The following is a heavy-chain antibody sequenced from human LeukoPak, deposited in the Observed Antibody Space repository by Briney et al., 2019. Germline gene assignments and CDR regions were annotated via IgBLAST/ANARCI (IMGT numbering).Heavy chain of an antibody. CDR1: AFSVTSNY. V-gene: IGHV3-21*01. D-gene: IGHD5-18*01. CDR3: ARPDTAMVRGYYFDY. CDR2: TSSSSSYI. J-gene: IGHJ4*02. Sequence: GGSLRLSCATSAFSVTSNYMKWVPQAPGKGLKWGSSTSSSSSYIYYADSVKGRFTISRDKAKNSLYLQMNSLRSEDTAVYYCARPDTAMVRGYYFDYWGQGTLVTVSS.